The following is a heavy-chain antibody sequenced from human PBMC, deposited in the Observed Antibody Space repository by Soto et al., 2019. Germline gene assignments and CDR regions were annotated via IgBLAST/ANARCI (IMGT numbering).Heavy chain of an antibody. D-gene: IGHD4-17*01. V-gene: IGHV3-30*18. CDR3: AKAHYGDDQDVTPLDV. CDR1: GFTFSSYG. J-gene: IGHJ6*04. CDR2: MSYDGSNK. Sequence: GGSLRLSCAASGFTFSSYGMHWVRQAPGKGLEWVAVMSYDGSNKYYADSVKGRFTISRDNSKNTLYLQMNSLRAEDTAVYYCAKAHYGDDQDVTPLDVWGKGTTVTVSS.